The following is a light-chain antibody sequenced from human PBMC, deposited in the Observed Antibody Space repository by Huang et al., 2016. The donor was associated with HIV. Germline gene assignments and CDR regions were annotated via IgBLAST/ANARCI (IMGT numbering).Light chain of an antibody. V-gene: IGKV2-28*01. Sequence: DIVMTQSPLSLPVTPGEPASISCRSSQSLLHSNGYNYLDWYLQKPGQSPQLLIYLGSSRASGVPDRFSGSGAGTHFTLKISRVEAEDVGVYYCMQALQTPRTFGQGTKLEIK. CDR1: QSLLHSNGYNY. CDR3: MQALQTPRT. CDR2: LGS. J-gene: IGKJ2*01.